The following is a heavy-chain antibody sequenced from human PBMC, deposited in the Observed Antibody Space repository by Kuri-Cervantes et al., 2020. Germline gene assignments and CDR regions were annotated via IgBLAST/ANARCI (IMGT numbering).Heavy chain of an antibody. J-gene: IGHJ6*03. D-gene: IGHD5-12*01. CDR2: ISGSGGST. CDR3: ARIPRGYSGYDDYYYIDV. CDR1: GFTFSSYA. V-gene: IGHV3-23*01. Sequence: GESLKISCAASGFTFSSYAMSWVRQAPGKGLEWVSAISGSGGSTYYADSVKGRFTISRDNSKNTLYLQMNSLRTEDTAVYYCARIPRGYSGYDDYYYIDVWGKGTTVTVSS.